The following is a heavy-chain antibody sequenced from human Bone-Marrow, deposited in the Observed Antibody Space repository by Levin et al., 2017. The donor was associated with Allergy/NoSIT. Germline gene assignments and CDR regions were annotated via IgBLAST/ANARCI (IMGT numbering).Heavy chain of an antibody. Sequence: ASVKVSCKASGYTFTGYYMHWVRQAPGQGLEWMGWINPNSGGTNYAQKFQGWVTMTRDTSISTAYMELSRLRSDDTAVYYCARAGSIAAALGNWFDPWGQGTLVTVSS. CDR2: INPNSGGT. CDR3: ARAGSIAAALGNWFDP. J-gene: IGHJ5*02. V-gene: IGHV1-2*04. CDR1: GYTFTGYY. D-gene: IGHD6-13*01.